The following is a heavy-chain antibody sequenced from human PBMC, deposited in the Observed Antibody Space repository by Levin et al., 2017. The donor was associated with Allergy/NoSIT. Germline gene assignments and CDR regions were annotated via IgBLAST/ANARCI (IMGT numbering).Heavy chain of an antibody. CDR3: ARHTVTII. V-gene: IGHV4-39*01. D-gene: IGHD4-17*01. CDR1: GGSISSSSYY. Sequence: SVTLSLTCTVSGGSISSSSYYWGWIRQPPGKGLEWIGSIFYTGNTYYNPSLKSRVTISVDTSKNQFSLKLSSVTAADTAVYYCARHTVTIIWGQGTLVTVS. J-gene: IGHJ4*02. CDR2: IFYTGNT.